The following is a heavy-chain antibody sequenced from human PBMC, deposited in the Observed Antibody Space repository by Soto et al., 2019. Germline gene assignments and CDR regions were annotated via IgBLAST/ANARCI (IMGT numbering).Heavy chain of an antibody. CDR3: APALGGYINVFDY. CDR1: GFTFSSYW. Sequence: EVQLVESGGGLVQPGGSLRLSCAASGFTFSSYWMHWVRQAPGKGLVWVSRINSDGSSTSYANSVKGRFTISRANAKNTLYAPRTRLLAEDPPLYYWAPALGGYINVFDYWGQGTLVTV. V-gene: IGHV3-74*01. CDR2: INSDGSST. D-gene: IGHD5-18*01. J-gene: IGHJ4*02.